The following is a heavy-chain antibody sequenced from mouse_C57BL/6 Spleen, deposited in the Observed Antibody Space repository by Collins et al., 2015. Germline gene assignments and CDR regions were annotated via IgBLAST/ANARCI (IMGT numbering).Heavy chain of an antibody. V-gene: IGHV1-52*01. CDR2: IDPSDSET. J-gene: IGHJ4*01. Sequence: QVQLQQPGAELVRPGSSVKLSCKASGYTFTSYWMHWVKQRPIQGLEWIGNIDPSDSETHYNQKFKDKATLTVDKSSSTAYMQLSSLTSEDSAVYYCAREGAQATYAMDYWGQGTSVTVSS. CDR1: GYTFTSYW. CDR3: AREGAQATYAMDY. D-gene: IGHD3-2*02.